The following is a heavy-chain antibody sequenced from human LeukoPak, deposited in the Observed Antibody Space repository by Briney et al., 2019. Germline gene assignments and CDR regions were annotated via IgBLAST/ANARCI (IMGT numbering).Heavy chain of an antibody. CDR3: ATSGTPIFGVVSDWFDP. J-gene: IGHJ5*02. CDR2: FDPEDGET. CDR1: GYTLTELS. V-gene: IGHV1-24*01. D-gene: IGHD3-3*01. Sequence: ASVKVSCKVSGYTLTELSMHWVRQAPGKGLEWMEGFDPEDGETIYAQKFQGRVTMTEDTSTDTAYMELSSLRSEDTAVYYCATSGTPIFGVVSDWFDPWGQGTLVTVSS.